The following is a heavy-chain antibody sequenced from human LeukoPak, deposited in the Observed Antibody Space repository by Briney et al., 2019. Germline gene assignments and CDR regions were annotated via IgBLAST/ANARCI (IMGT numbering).Heavy chain of an antibody. CDR1: GYTLTELS. CDR3: ANYGDYGYYFDY. J-gene: IGHJ4*02. Sequence: ASVKVSCKVSGYTLTELSMHWGRQAPGKGLEWMGGFDPEDGETIYAQKFQGRVTMTEDTSTDTAYMELSSLRSEDTAVYYCANYGDYGYYFDYWGQGTLVTVSS. D-gene: IGHD4-17*01. CDR2: FDPEDGET. V-gene: IGHV1-24*01.